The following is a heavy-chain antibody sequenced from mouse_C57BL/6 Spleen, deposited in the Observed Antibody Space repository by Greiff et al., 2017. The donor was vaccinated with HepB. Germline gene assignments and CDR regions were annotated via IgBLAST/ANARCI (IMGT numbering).Heavy chain of an antibody. CDR1: GFTFSSYA. CDR3: ARLLRLGY. J-gene: IGHJ2*01. D-gene: IGHD1-1*01. CDR2: ISDGGSYT. V-gene: IGHV5-4*01. Sequence: DVHLVESGGGLVKPGGSLKLSCAASGFTFSSYAMSWVRQTPEKRLEWVATISDGGSYTYYPDNVKGRFTISRDNAKNNLYLQMSHLKSEDTAMYYCARLLRLGYWGQGTTLTVSS.